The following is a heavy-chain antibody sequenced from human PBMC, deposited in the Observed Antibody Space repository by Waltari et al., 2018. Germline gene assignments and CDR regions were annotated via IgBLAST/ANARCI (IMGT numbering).Heavy chain of an antibody. CDR3: AKPFYNWDDPLHS. Sequence: EVQLLESGGGFVQPGGSLRLSCQASGLTSFTHAINWVRQAPGKGLVCVSSISVSDATYYADSVKGRFTISRDYSDNTVYLQMDSLRADDTAVYFCAKPFYNWDDPLHSWGQGTPVTVSS. CDR2: ISVSDAT. CDR1: GLTSFTHA. V-gene: IGHV3-23*01. J-gene: IGHJ1*01. D-gene: IGHD1-20*01.